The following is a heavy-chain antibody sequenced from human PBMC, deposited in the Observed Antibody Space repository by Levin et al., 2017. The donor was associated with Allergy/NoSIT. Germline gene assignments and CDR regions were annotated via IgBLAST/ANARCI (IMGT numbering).Heavy chain of an antibody. J-gene: IGHJ4*02. CDR3: AKDSADGYSSGWYDY. V-gene: IGHV3-9*01. D-gene: IGHD6-19*01. CDR2: ISWNSGSI. Sequence: GGSLRLSCAASGFTFDDYAMHWVRQAPGKGLEWVSGISWNSGSIGYADSVKGRFTISRDNAKNSLYLQMNSLRAEDTALYYCAKDSADGYSSGWYDYWGQGTLVTVSS. CDR1: GFTFDDYA.